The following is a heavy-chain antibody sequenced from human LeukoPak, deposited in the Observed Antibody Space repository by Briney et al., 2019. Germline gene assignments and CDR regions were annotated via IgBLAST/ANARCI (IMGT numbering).Heavy chain of an antibody. CDR1: GFTFISSW. D-gene: IGHD6-19*01. CDR2: IKEDGSET. CDR3: ARDSGRFHLDY. V-gene: IGHV3-7*01. J-gene: IGHJ4*02. Sequence: WSLRLSCAASGFTFISSWIIWVLQAPGKGLEWLASIKEDGSETYYVDSVKGRFTVSRDNGRKSLYVQMNSLRVEDTAVYYCARDSGRFHLDYWGQGILVTVSS.